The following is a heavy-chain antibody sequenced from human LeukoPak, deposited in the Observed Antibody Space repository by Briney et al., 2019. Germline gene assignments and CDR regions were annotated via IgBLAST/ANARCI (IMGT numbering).Heavy chain of an antibody. J-gene: IGHJ6*02. Sequence: GGSLRLSCAASGFTFSSYAMSWVRQAPGKGPEWVSAISGSGGNTYYADSVKGRFTISRDNSKNMLYLQMNSLRAEDTAVYYCAKVSGRIQIWPQPFGDGMDVWGQGTTVTVSS. CDR3: AKVSGRIQIWPQPFGDGMDV. CDR1: GFTFSSYA. D-gene: IGHD3-10*01. V-gene: IGHV3-23*01. CDR2: ISGSGGNT.